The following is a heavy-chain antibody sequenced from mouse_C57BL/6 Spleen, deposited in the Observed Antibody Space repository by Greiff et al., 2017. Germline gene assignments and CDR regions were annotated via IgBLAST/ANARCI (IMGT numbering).Heavy chain of an antibody. CDR3: ARDGAGTRYVDV. CDR1: GFTFSSYA. Sequence: EVQRVESGGGLVKPGGSLKLSCAASGFTFSSYAMSWVRQTPEKRLEWVATISDGGSYTYYPDNVKGRFTISRDNAKNNLYLQMSHLKSEDTAMYYCARDGAGTRYVDVWGTGTTVTVSS. D-gene: IGHD4-1*01. CDR2: ISDGGSYT. V-gene: IGHV5-4*01. J-gene: IGHJ1*03.